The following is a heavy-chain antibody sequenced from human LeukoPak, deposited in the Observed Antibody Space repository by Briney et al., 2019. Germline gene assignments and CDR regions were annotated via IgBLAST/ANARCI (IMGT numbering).Heavy chain of an antibody. CDR2: IRNSSSYI. J-gene: IGHJ4*02. Sequence: GGSLRLSCAASGFTFSDYNMNWVRQAPGKGLEWVSSIRNSSSYIYYADSVKGRFTISRDNAKNSLYLQMNSLRAEDTAVYYCARAPSNGWKLDYWGQGTLVTVSS. V-gene: IGHV3-21*01. D-gene: IGHD6-19*01. CDR3: ARAPSNGWKLDY. CDR1: GFTFSDYN.